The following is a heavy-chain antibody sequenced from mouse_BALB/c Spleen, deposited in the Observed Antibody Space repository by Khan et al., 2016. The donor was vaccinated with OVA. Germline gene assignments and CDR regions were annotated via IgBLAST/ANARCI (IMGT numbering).Heavy chain of an antibody. CDR2: INPSNGYT. V-gene: IGHV1-4*01. CDR3: AREGAYYRSDGWFSY. J-gene: IGHJ3*01. Sequence: QVQLKQSGAELARPGASVKMSCKASGYTFTTYTMHWVKQRPGQGLEWIGYINPSNGYTNYNQKFKDKSTLTADKSSSTAYMQLSSLTSDYSAVYYCAREGAYYRSDGWFSYWDQGTLGTVSA. D-gene: IGHD2-14*01. CDR1: GYTFTTYT.